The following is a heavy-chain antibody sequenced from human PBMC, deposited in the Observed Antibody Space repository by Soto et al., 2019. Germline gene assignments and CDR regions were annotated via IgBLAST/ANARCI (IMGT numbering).Heavy chain of an antibody. Sequence: QVQLVESGGGGVQPGRSLRLSCVASGFTFSTTGMHWVRQVPGKGLEWVAMISHDGGATYYADSVKGRFTISRDTSKSTLYLQMNSLRPEDTAVYHCAKDLYGAGWYNYFDPWGQGTLVTVSS. D-gene: IGHD6-19*01. V-gene: IGHV3-30*18. CDR2: ISHDGGAT. J-gene: IGHJ5*02. CDR1: GFTFSTTG. CDR3: AKDLYGAGWYNYFDP.